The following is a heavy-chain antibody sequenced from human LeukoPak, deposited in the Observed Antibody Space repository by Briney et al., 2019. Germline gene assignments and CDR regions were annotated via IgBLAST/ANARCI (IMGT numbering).Heavy chain of an antibody. J-gene: IGHJ4*02. CDR1: GFTFSSYA. CDR3: AKGGGPLGY. CDR2: ISGSGGST. D-gene: IGHD3-16*01. Sequence: PGESLKISCAASGFTFSSYAMSWVRQAPGKGLEWVSAISGSGGSTYYADSVKGRFTISRDNSKNTLYLQMNSLRAEDTAVYYCAKGGGPLGYWGQGTLVTVSS. V-gene: IGHV3-23*01.